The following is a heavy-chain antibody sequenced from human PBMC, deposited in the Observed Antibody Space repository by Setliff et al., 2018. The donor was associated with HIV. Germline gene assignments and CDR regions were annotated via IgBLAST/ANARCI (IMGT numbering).Heavy chain of an antibody. CDR2: ISSSGST. CDR3: ARDPHYFDTSGHYSWFYFDY. Sequence: SETLSLTCTVSGGSMTSSNYYWGWIRQSPGRGLEWIGSISSSGSTTYHPSLKSRVTVSAATSKNQFSLKLTSGTAADTAVYFCARDPHYFDTSGHYSWFYFDYWGQGTLVTVSS. J-gene: IGHJ4*02. D-gene: IGHD3-22*01. CDR1: GGSMTSSNYY. V-gene: IGHV4-39*07.